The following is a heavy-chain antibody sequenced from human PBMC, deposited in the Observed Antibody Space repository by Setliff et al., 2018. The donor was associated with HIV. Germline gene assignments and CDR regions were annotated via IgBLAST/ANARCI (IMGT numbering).Heavy chain of an antibody. Sequence: SETLSLTCTVSGGSFSDYYWSWIRQPPGKGLEWIGEINHSGTTNSNPSLKSRVTISVDTSKNQFSLRLTSVTAADTAVYYCAGENPDGWLHHYMDVWAKGTTVTVSS. V-gene: IGHV4-34*01. CDR3: AGENPDGWLHHYMDV. CDR2: INHSGTT. D-gene: IGHD2-15*01. CDR1: GGSFSDYY. J-gene: IGHJ6*03.